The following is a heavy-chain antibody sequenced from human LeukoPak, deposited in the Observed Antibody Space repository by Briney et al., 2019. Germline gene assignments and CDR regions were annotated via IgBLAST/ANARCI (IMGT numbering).Heavy chain of an antibody. D-gene: IGHD6-19*01. Sequence: GGSLRLSCAASGFTFSSYAMCWVRQAPGKGLEWVSAISGSGGSTYYADSVKGRFTISRDNSKNTLYLQMNSLRAEDTAVYYCAKDFYHKSGGWYRYFDYWGQGTLVTVSS. CDR3: AKDFYHKSGGWYRYFDY. CDR2: ISGSGGST. J-gene: IGHJ4*02. V-gene: IGHV3-23*01. CDR1: GFTFSSYA.